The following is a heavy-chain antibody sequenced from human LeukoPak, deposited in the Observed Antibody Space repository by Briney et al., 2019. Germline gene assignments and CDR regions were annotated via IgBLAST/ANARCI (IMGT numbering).Heavy chain of an antibody. D-gene: IGHD1-26*01. Sequence: SETLSLTCTVSGFSISSGYYWGWIRQPPGKGLEWIGSIYHSGSTYYNPSLKSRVTISVDTSKNQFSLKLSSVTAADTAVYYCARDTSHGLLRRGRFFDYWGQGTLVTVSS. J-gene: IGHJ4*02. V-gene: IGHV4-38-2*02. CDR1: GFSISSGYY. CDR3: ARDTSHGLLRRGRFFDY. CDR2: IYHSGST.